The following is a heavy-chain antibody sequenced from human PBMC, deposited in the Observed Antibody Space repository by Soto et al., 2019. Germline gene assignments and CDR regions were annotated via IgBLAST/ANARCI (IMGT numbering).Heavy chain of an antibody. J-gene: IGHJ4*02. CDR3: AKVSDILTGYSHFDY. V-gene: IGHV3-30*18. Sequence: PGGSLRLSCAASGFTFSSYGMHWVRQAPGKGLEWVAVISYDGSNKYYADSVKGRFTISRDNSKNTLYLQMNSLRAEDTAVYHCAKVSDILTGYSHFDYWGQGTLVTVSS. CDR2: ISYDGSNK. CDR1: GFTFSSYG. D-gene: IGHD3-9*01.